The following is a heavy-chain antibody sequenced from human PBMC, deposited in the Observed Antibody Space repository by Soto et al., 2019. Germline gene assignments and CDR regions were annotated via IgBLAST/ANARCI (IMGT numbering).Heavy chain of an antibody. D-gene: IGHD2-15*01. CDR2: INPNSGGT. CDR1: GYIFTIYY. CDR3: ARQIGGGSFNSYYYYYGMDV. Sequence: ASVKVSCKASGYIFTIYYIHWVRQAPGQGLEWMGWINPNSGGTNYAQKFQGWVTMTRDTSISTAYMELSRLRSDDTAVYYCARQIGGGSFNSYYYYYGMDVWGQGTTVTVSS. J-gene: IGHJ6*02. V-gene: IGHV1-2*04.